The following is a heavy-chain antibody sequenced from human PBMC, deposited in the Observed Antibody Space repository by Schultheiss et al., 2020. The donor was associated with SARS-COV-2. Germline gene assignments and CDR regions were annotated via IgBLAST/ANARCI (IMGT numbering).Heavy chain of an antibody. CDR2: IFPGDSDT. J-gene: IGHJ6*02. V-gene: IGHV5-51*01. CDR3: ARGTYYYDSGPGYGMDV. D-gene: IGHD3-10*01. Sequence: KVSCKGSGYSFPSYWIGWVRLMPGKGLEWMGIIFPGDSDTRYSPSFQGQVTISAVKSISTAYLQWSSLKASDTAMYYCARGTYYYDSGPGYGMDVWGQGTTVTVAS. CDR1: GYSFPSYW.